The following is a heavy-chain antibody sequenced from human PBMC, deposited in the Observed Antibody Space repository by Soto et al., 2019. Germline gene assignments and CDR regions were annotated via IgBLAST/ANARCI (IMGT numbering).Heavy chain of an antibody. J-gene: IGHJ4*02. Sequence: QVQLQESGPGLVKPSETLSLTCTVSGGSISSYYWSWIRQPLGKGLEWIGYIYYTGSTNYNPSLKSRVTMSVETSKNQFSLKLSSVTAADTAVYYCARAAYNIDYWGQGTLVTVSS. CDR1: GGSISSYY. CDR3: ARAAYNIDY. V-gene: IGHV4-59*01. CDR2: IYYTGST. D-gene: IGHD1-1*01.